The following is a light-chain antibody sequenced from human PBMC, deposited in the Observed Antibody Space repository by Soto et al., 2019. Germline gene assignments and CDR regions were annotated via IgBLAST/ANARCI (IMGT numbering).Light chain of an antibody. CDR1: SSDVGSYNL. J-gene: IGLJ2*01. CDR2: EGS. V-gene: IGLV2-23*01. CDR3: CSYAGSSTVV. Sequence: QSALTQPASVSGSPGQSITISCTGTSSDVGSYNLVSWYQQHPGKAPKLMIYEGSKRPSGVSNRFSGSKSGNTASLTISGLQAEDEADYYCCSYAGSSTVVFGEGTKLDRP.